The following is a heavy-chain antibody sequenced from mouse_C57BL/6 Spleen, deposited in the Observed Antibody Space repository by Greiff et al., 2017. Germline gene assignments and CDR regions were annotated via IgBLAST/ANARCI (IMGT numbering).Heavy chain of an antibody. V-gene: IGHV1-52*01. Sequence: QVQLQQPGAELVRPGSSVKLSCKASGYTFTSYWMHWVKQRPIQGLEWIGNIDPSDSETHYNQKFKDKATLTVDKSSSTAYMQLSSLTSEDSAVYYCARSDYDYDAYFDNWGQGTTLTVSS. CDR2: IDPSDSET. J-gene: IGHJ2*01. CDR1: GYTFTSYW. D-gene: IGHD2-4*01. CDR3: ARSDYDYDAYFDN.